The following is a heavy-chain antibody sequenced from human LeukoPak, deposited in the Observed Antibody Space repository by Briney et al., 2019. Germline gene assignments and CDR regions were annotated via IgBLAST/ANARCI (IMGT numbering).Heavy chain of an antibody. Sequence: PGGSLRLSCAASGFMFSSYWMSWVRQAPGKGLEWVSTITDSAGSTYYADSVKGRFTISRDNAKNSLYLQMNSLRAEDTALYYCAKDGSLVRGVSYLRDYYMDVWGKGTTVTISS. CDR1: GFMFSSYW. CDR2: ITDSAGST. CDR3: AKDGSLVRGVSYLRDYYMDV. V-gene: IGHV3-23*01. J-gene: IGHJ6*03. D-gene: IGHD3-10*01.